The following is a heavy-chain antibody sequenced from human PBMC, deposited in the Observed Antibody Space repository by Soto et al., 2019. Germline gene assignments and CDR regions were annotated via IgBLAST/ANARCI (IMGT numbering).Heavy chain of an antibody. CDR3: ARTYTFDSYYLDY. CDR1: GFTFSDHY. Sequence: PGGSLRLSCAASGFTFSDHYMDWVRQAPGKGLEWVGRIRKKVNSYTTEYAAFVKGRFTISRDDSKNSLDLQMNSLRTEDTAVYYCARTYTFDSYYLDYWGRGTLVTVSS. J-gene: IGHJ4*02. D-gene: IGHD3-9*01. CDR2: IRKKVNSYTT. V-gene: IGHV3-72*01.